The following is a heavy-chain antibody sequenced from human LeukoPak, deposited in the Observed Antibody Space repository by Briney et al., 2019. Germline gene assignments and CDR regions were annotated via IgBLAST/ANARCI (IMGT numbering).Heavy chain of an antibody. Sequence: SETLSLTCTVSGGSISSYYWSWIRQPPGKGLEWIGYIYYSGSTNYNPSLKSRVTISVDTSKNQFSLKLSSVTAADTAVYYCARDGQVFFDYWGQGTLVTVSS. CDR2: IYYSGST. CDR1: GGSISSYY. V-gene: IGHV4-59*01. CDR3: ARDGQVFFDY. J-gene: IGHJ4*02.